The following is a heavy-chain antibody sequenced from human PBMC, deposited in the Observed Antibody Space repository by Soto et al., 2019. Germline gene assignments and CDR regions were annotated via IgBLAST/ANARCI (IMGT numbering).Heavy chain of an antibody. CDR1: GYTFTSYG. Sequence: QVQLVQSGAEVKKPGASVKVSCKASGYTFTSYGISWVRQAPGQGLEWMGWISAYNGNTNYAQKLQGRVTMTTDTSTSTAYMELRSLRSDDTAVYYCARDPLGYCSSTSCYFSFSGWFDPWGQGTLVTVSP. CDR2: ISAYNGNT. J-gene: IGHJ5*02. D-gene: IGHD2-2*01. CDR3: ARDPLGYCSSTSCYFSFSGWFDP. V-gene: IGHV1-18*01.